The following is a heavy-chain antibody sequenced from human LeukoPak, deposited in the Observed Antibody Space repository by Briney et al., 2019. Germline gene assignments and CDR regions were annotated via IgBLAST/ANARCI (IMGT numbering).Heavy chain of an antibody. D-gene: IGHD4-23*01. Sequence: SETLSLTCTVSGGSISSYYWSWIRQPPGKGLQWIGYIYYSGNTNYNPSLKSRVTISIDTSKNQVSLKLSSVTAADTAVYYCARFHDYGGNRYFDYWGQGTLVTVSS. J-gene: IGHJ4*02. CDR2: IYYSGNT. CDR1: GGSISSYY. V-gene: IGHV4-59*01. CDR3: ARFHDYGGNRYFDY.